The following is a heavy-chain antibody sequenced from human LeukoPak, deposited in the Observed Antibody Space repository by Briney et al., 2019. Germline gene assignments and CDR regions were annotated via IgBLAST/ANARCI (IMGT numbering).Heavy chain of an antibody. CDR1: GFIVSSNH. J-gene: IGHJ4*02. V-gene: IGHV3-66*01. Sequence: PGGSLRLSCAASGFIVSSNHINWVRQTPAKGLEWVSITYSGDTTYYADSVKGRFTISRDNSKNTLYLQMNSLRVEDTAVYYCARERPGSRVLDYWGQGTLVTVSS. CDR2: TYSGDTT. CDR3: ARERPGSRVLDY. D-gene: IGHD3-10*01.